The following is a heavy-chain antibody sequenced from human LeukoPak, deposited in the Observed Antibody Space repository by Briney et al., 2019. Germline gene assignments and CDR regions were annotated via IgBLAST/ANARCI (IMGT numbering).Heavy chain of an antibody. V-gene: IGHV1-8*01. CDR1: GYTFTSYD. Sequence: GASVKVSCKASGYTFTSYDINWVRQATGQGLEWMGWMNPNSGNTGYAQKFQGRVTMTRNTSISTAYTELSSLRSEDTAVYYCARDQITIFGVVIRYFDYWGQGTLVTVSS. J-gene: IGHJ4*02. CDR2: MNPNSGNT. CDR3: ARDQITIFGVVIRYFDY. D-gene: IGHD3-3*01.